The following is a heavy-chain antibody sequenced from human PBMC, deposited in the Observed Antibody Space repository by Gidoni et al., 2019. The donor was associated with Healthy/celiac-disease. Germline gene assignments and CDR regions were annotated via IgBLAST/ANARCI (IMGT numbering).Heavy chain of an antibody. CDR1: GGSISSSSYY. Sequence: QLQLQESGPGLVTPSETLSLTCTVSGGSISSSSYYWGWIRQPPGKGLEWIGSIYYSGSTYYNPSLKSRVTISVDTSKNQFSLKLSSVTAADTAVYYCARRITMVRGVIIRVEGIDYWGQGTLVTVSS. CDR3: ARRITMVRGVIIRVEGIDY. D-gene: IGHD3-10*01. J-gene: IGHJ4*02. CDR2: IYYSGST. V-gene: IGHV4-39*01.